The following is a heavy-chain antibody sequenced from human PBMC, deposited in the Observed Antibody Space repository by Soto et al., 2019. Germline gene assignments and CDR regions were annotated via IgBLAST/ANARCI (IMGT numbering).Heavy chain of an antibody. CDR1: DGSISSGDYY. D-gene: IGHD3-22*01. V-gene: IGHV4-30-4*01. CDR3: ARVGGYDSSGYYYFDY. CDR2: IYYSGST. Sequence: PSETLSHTYSVSDGSISSGDYYWSWIRQPPGKGLEWIGYIYYSGSTYYNPSLKSRVTISVDTSKNQFSLKLSSVTAADTAVYYCARVGGYDSSGYYYFDYWGQGTLVTVSS. J-gene: IGHJ4*02.